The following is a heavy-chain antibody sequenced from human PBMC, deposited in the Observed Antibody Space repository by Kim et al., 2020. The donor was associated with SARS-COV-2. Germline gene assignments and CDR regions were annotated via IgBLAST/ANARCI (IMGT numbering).Heavy chain of an antibody. CDR2: ISSNGGST. D-gene: IGHD2-15*01. Sequence: GSLRLSCAASGFTFSSYAMHWVRQAPGKGLEYVSAISSNGGSTYYANSVKGRFTISRDNSKNTLYLQMGSLRAEDMAVYYCARDRFGGSSDYYYYMDVW. CDR1: GFTFSSYA. J-gene: IGHJ6*03. CDR3: ARDRFGGSSDYYYYMDV. V-gene: IGHV3-64*01.